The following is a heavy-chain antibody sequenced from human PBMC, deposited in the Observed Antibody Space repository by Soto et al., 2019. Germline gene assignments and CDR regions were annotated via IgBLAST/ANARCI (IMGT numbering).Heavy chain of an antibody. V-gene: IGHV1-2*04. CDR1: GYTFTGDY. CDR3: ARGQGSGSYYRPTYYYYGMDV. Sequence: ASVKVSCKAAGYTFTGDYMHWVRQAPGQGLEWMGWINPNSGGTNYAQKFQGWVTMTRDTSISTAYMELSRLRSDDTAVYYCARGQGSGSYYRPTYYYYGMDVWGQGTTVTVSS. D-gene: IGHD3-10*01. CDR2: INPNSGGT. J-gene: IGHJ6*02.